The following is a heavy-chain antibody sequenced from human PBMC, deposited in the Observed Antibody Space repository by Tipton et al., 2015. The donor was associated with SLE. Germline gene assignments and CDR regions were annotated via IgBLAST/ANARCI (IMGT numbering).Heavy chain of an antibody. CDR3: ARGVTYSSSSYYYYYYMDV. D-gene: IGHD6-6*01. J-gene: IGHJ6*03. Sequence: TLSLTCTVSGDSITSGDYYWSWIRQPPGKGLEWIGEINHSGSTNYNPSLKSRVTISVDTSKNQFSLKLSSVTAADTAVYYCARGVTYSSSSYYYYYYMDVWGKGTTVTVSS. CDR1: GDSITSGDYY. CDR2: INHSGST. V-gene: IGHV4-34*01.